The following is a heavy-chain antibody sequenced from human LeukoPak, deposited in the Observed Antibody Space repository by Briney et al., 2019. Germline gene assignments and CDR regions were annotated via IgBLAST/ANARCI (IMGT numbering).Heavy chain of an antibody. CDR1: GGSISSGSYY. Sequence: SETLSLTCTVSGGSISSGSYYWRWIRQPAGKGLEWIGRIYTSGSTNYNPSLKSRVTISVDTSKNQFSLKLSSVTAADTAVYYCARVDTYYYDSSGYYGIGYFDYWGQGTLVTVSS. V-gene: IGHV4-61*02. CDR2: IYTSGST. D-gene: IGHD3-22*01. J-gene: IGHJ4*02. CDR3: ARVDTYYYDSSGYYGIGYFDY.